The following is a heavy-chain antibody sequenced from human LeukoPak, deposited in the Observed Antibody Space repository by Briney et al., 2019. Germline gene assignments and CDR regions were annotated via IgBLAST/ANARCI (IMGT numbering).Heavy chain of an antibody. CDR3: AKIRASSSDY. D-gene: IGHD3-3*02. CDR1: GGSFSGYY. J-gene: IGHJ4*02. CDR2: INYSGGT. Sequence: SETLSLTCAVYGGSFSGYYWSWIRQPPGKGLGWIGEINYSGGTNYNPSLKSRVTISVDTSKNQFSLKLSSVTAADTAVYYCAKIRASSSDYWGQGTLVTVSS. V-gene: IGHV4-34*01.